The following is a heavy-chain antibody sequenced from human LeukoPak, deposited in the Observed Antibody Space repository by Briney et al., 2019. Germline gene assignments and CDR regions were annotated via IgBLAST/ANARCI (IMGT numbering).Heavy chain of an antibody. J-gene: IGHJ4*02. CDR1: GGSFSGHY. V-gene: IGHV4-34*01. D-gene: IGHD1-1*01. CDR2: INHNGGT. CDR3: ASVELATTNFDH. Sequence: SETLSLTCAVSGGSFSGHYWSWIRQPPGKGLEWIGEINHNGGTNRNPSLKSRVTMSVDTSKNEISLKMTSVSAADTAVYYCASVELATTNFDHWGQGTLVTVSS.